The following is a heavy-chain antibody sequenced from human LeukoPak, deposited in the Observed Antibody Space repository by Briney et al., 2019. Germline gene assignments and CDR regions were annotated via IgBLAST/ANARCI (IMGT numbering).Heavy chain of an antibody. CDR1: GFTFSSYW. CDR2: IKQDGSEK. CDR3: ARDHSSSWDDAFDI. J-gene: IGHJ3*02. V-gene: IGHV3-7*01. D-gene: IGHD6-13*01. Sequence: GGTLRLSCAASGFTFSSYWMSWVPQAPGKGLEWVANIKQDGSEKYYVDSVKGRFTISRDNAKNSLYLQMNSLRAEDTAVYYCARDHSSSWDDAFDIWGQGTMVTVSS.